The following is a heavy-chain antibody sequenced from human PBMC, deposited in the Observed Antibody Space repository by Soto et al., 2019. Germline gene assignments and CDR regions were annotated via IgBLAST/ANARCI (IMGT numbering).Heavy chain of an antibody. CDR2: ISSSISYI. CDR3: AAGVNWFDP. V-gene: IGHV3-21*01. Sequence: EVQLVESGGGLVKPGGSLRLSCAASGFTYSSYSMNWVRQAPGKGLEWVASISSSISYIYYADSVKGLFTISRDNAKNSLNLQMNSLRAEDTGVYYCAAGVNWFDPWGQGTLVTVSS. CDR1: GFTYSSYS. J-gene: IGHJ5*02.